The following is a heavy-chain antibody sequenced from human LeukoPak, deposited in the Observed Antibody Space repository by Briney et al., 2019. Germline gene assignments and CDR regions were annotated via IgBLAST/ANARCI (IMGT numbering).Heavy chain of an antibody. CDR1: GYTFTGYY. J-gene: IGHJ4*02. V-gene: IGHV1-2*02. CDR2: INPNSGGT. D-gene: IGHD6-19*01. CDR3: ARLHRSGWAYRDY. Sequence: ASVKVSCKASGYTFTGYYMHWVRQAPGPGLEWMGWINPNSGGTNYAQKFQGRVTMTRDTSISTAYMELSRLRSDDTAVYYCARLHRSGWAYRDYWGQGTLVTVSS.